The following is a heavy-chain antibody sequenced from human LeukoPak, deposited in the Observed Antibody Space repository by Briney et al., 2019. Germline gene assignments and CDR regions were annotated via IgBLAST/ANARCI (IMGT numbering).Heavy chain of an antibody. J-gene: IGHJ4*02. Sequence: AASVKVSCKASGYTFTSYGISWVRQAPGQGLEWMGWISAYNGNTNYAQKLQGRVTMTTDTSTSTAYMELRSLRSDDTAVYYCARDATPRQYSSGWPVDYWGQGTLVTVSS. CDR1: GYTFTSYG. CDR2: ISAYNGNT. V-gene: IGHV1-18*01. D-gene: IGHD6-19*01. CDR3: ARDATPRQYSSGWPVDY.